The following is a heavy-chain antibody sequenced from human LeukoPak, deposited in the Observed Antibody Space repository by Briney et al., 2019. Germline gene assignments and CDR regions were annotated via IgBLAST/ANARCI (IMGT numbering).Heavy chain of an antibody. V-gene: IGHV3-48*03. CDR3: ARDKGYSYGREDY. CDR1: GFTFSSYE. J-gene: IGHJ4*02. D-gene: IGHD5-18*01. Sequence: GGSLRLSCAASGFTFSSYEMNWVRQAPGEGLEWVSYISSSGSTIYYADSVKGRFTISRDNAKNSLYLQMNSLRAEDTAVYYCARDKGYSYGREDYWGQGTLVTVSS. CDR2: ISSSGSTI.